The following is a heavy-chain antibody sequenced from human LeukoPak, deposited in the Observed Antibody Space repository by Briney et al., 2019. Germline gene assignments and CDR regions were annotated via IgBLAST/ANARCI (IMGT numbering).Heavy chain of an antibody. Sequence: GGSLRLSCTASGFTVSNNYVNWVRQAPGRGLEWVSVIYSGGSTYYADSVKGRFTISRDNPKNTLYLQMNSLRVEDTAAYYCARDALTDYSRAFDIWGQGTMVTVSS. CDR3: ARDALTDYSRAFDI. J-gene: IGHJ3*02. CDR2: IYSGGST. D-gene: IGHD3-16*01. V-gene: IGHV3-53*01. CDR1: GFTVSNNY.